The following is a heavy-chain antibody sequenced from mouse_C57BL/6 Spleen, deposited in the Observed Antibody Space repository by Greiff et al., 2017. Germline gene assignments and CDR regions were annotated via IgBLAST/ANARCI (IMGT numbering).Heavy chain of an antibody. V-gene: IGHV10-1*01. CDR3: VSQYDGFAY. J-gene: IGHJ3*01. CDR1: GFSFNTYA. CDR2: IRSKSNNYAT. D-gene: IGHD2-3*01. Sequence: EVQLVESGGGLVQPKGSLKLSCAASGFSFNTYAMNWVRHAPGKGLEWVARIRSKSNNYATYYADSVKDRFTISRDDSESMLYLQMNNLKTEDTAMYYCVSQYDGFAYWGQGTLVTVSA.